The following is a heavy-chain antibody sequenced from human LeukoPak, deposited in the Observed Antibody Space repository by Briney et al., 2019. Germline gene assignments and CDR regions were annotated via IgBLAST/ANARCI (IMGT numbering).Heavy chain of an antibody. D-gene: IGHD3-10*01. CDR2: ISHAGTT. J-gene: IGHJ5*02. Sequence: SETLSLTCAVSGDSISSSYYWGWIRQPPGKGLEWIATISHAGTTYYNPSLKSRLTMSLDTSKMQFSLDLSSVTAADTAVYYCARINTVKATFDHWGRGTQVTVFS. CDR1: GDSISSSYY. CDR3: ARINTVKATFDH. V-gene: IGHV4-38-2*01.